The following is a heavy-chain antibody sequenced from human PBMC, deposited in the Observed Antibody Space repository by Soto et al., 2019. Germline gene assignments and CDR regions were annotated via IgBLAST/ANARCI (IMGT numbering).Heavy chain of an antibody. CDR1: GFTFSSYG. CDR3: AKAGGDFGDFVHH. D-gene: IGHD3-10*01. Sequence: HPGGSLRLSCAASGFTFSSYGMHWVRQAPGKGLEWVTGILYDGSDKYYADSVKGRFTISRENSKNTLYLQMNSLRTEDSAVYYCAKAGGDFGDFVHHWGQGTPVTVSS. V-gene: IGHV3-30*18. J-gene: IGHJ4*02. CDR2: ILYDGSDK.